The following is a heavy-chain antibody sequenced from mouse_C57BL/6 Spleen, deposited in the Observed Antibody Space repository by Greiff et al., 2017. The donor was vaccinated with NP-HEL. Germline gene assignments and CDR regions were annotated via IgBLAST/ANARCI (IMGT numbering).Heavy chain of an antibody. Sequence: EVQLQQSGPELVKPGASVKISCKASGYTFTDYYMNWVKQSHGKSLEWIGDINPNNGGTSYNQKFKGKATLTVDKSSSTAYMELRSLTSEDSAVYYCAGGSSHYCDYWGQGTTLTVSS. J-gene: IGHJ2*01. CDR1: GYTFTDYY. D-gene: IGHD1-1*01. CDR2: INPNNGGT. V-gene: IGHV1-26*01. CDR3: AGGSSHYCDY.